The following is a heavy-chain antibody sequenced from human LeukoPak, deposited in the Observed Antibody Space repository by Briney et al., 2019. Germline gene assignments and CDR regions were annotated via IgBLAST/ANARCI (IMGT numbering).Heavy chain of an antibody. V-gene: IGHV4-59*01. D-gene: IGHD6-19*01. J-gene: IGHJ4*02. CDR2: IYSSGST. CDR1: GGSISSFY. Sequence: KPSETLSLTCVVSGGSISSFYWSWIRQPPGKALEWIGYIYSSGSTSYNPSLKSRVTISVDTSKNQFSLRLSSVTAADTAVYYCARIAVAGLEYYFDYWGQGTLVTVSS. CDR3: ARIAVAGLEYYFDY.